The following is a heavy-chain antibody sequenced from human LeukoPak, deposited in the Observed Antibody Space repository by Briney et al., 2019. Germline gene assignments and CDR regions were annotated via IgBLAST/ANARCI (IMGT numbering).Heavy chain of an antibody. Sequence: GGSLRLSCAASGFTFSTFWMNWVRQAPGKGLEWVASLKQDGSEKYYVDSVKGRFTISRDNAKNSLYLQMTSLRAEDTAVYYCAKDGIAAAATPTTFDYWGQGTLVTVSS. CDR2: LKQDGSEK. CDR1: GFTFSTFW. CDR3: AKDGIAAAATPTTFDY. D-gene: IGHD6-13*01. J-gene: IGHJ4*02. V-gene: IGHV3-7*01.